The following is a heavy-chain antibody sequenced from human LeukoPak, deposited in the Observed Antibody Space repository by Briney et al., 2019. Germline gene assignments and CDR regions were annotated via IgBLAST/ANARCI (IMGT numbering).Heavy chain of an antibody. CDR3: AKGSWSTYNDFWSGVLDY. CDR2: IRFDGSKK. J-gene: IGHJ4*02. V-gene: IGHV3-30*02. D-gene: IGHD3-3*01. Sequence: GGSLRLSCAASGFTFSSFGMHWVRQAPGKGLEWVAFIRFDGSKKYYVDSVKGRFTISRDNSKNTLYLQMNSLRPEDTAVYYCAKGSWSTYNDFWSGVLDYWGQGTLVTVSS. CDR1: GFTFSSFG.